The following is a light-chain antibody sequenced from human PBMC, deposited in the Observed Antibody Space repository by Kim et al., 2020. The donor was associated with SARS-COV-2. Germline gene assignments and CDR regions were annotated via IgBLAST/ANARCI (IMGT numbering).Light chain of an antibody. V-gene: IGLV2-14*03. J-gene: IGLJ2*01. Sequence: GQSITISCTGTSSDIGGHNYVSWYQQHPGKTPKLMIYDVTNRPSGVSNRFSGSKSGNTASLTISGLQAEDEADYYCSSFTTSSTLVFGGGTKVTVL. CDR3: SSFTTSSTLV. CDR2: DVT. CDR1: SSDIGGHNY.